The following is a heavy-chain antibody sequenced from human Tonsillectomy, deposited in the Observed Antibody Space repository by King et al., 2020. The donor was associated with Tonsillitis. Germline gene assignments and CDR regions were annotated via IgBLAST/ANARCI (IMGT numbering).Heavy chain of an antibody. CDR2: IRYDGSNK. CDR3: AKDGGLLLWFGEFYFDY. J-gene: IGHJ4*02. Sequence: VQLVESGGGVVQPGGSLRLSCAASGFTFSSYGMHWVRQAPGQGLEWVAFIRYDGSNKYYADSVKGRFTISRDNSKNTLYLQMNSLRAEDTAVYYCAKDGGLLLWFGEFYFDYWGQGTLVTVSS. V-gene: IGHV3-30*02. CDR1: GFTFSSYG. D-gene: IGHD3-10*01.